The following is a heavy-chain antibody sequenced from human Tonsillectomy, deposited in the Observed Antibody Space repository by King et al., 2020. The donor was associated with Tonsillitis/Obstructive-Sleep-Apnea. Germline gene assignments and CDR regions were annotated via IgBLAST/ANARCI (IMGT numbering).Heavy chain of an antibody. J-gene: IGHJ4*02. CDR2: INHSGST. Sequence: VQLQQWGAGLLKPSETLSLTCAVYGGSFSGYYWSWIRQPPGKGLEWIGEINHSGSTNYNPSLKSRVTISVDTSKNQFSLKLSSVTAADTAVYYCARGRGTTLTTQYYFDYWGQGTLVTVSS. CDR3: ARGRGTTLTTQYYFDY. D-gene: IGHD4-17*01. V-gene: IGHV4-34*01. CDR1: GGSFSGYY.